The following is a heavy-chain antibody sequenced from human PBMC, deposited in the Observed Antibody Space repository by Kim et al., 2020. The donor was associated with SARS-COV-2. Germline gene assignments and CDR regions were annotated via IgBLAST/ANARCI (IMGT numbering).Heavy chain of an antibody. CDR3: ARKRLVTMIVDV. V-gene: IGHV1-3*01. Sequence: KNSPKCQGRVTITRDTSASTAYMELSSLRSEDTAVYYCARKRLVTMIVDVWGQGTLVTVSS. J-gene: IGHJ4*02. D-gene: IGHD3-22*01.